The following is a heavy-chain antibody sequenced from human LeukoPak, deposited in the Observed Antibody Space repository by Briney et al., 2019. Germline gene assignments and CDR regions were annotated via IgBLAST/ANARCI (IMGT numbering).Heavy chain of an antibody. Sequence: GGSLRLSCAASGFTFSSYSMNWVRQAPGKRLEWVSSISISSSYIYYADSVKGRFTISRDNAKNSLYLQLNSLSAEDTAVYYCARAITMVRGVYYYYMDVWGKGPTVSVSS. CDR2: ISISSSYI. CDR3: ARAITMVRGVYYYYMDV. D-gene: IGHD3-10*01. J-gene: IGHJ6*03. V-gene: IGHV3-21*01. CDR1: GFTFSSYS.